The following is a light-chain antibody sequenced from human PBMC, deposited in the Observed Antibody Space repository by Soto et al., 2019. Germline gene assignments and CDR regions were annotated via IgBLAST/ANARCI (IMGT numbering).Light chain of an antibody. CDR3: QQSYSSPQT. Sequence: DIQMTQSPSSLSASVGDRVSITCRAGQSVNRFLNWYQQKPGKAPKLLIYGASSLQSGVLSRFSGSGSGTDFTLTISSLQPEDFATYYCQQSYSSPQTFGQGTKVEIK. CDR1: QSVNRF. CDR2: GAS. J-gene: IGKJ1*01. V-gene: IGKV1-39*01.